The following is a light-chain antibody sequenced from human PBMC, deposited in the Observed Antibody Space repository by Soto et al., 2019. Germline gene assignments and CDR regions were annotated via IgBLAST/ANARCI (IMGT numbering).Light chain of an antibody. CDR3: QQYNNYWT. V-gene: IGKV1-5*03. Sequence: DIQMTQSPSTLSASVGDRVTITCRASQIISNWLAWYQQKPGKAPKLLTYKASSLESGGPSRFSGSGSETEFTLTISSLQPDDFATYYCQQYNNYWTFGQGTKVEIK. CDR2: KAS. CDR1: QIISNW. J-gene: IGKJ1*01.